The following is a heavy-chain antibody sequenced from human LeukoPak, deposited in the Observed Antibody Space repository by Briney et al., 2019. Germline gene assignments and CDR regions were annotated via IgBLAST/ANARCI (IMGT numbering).Heavy chain of an antibody. CDR1: GFTFSSYA. D-gene: IGHD2-8*01. V-gene: IGHV3-23*01. CDR2: ISGSGGST. CDR3: AKQYCTATSCGGMDV. J-gene: IGHJ6*02. Sequence: PGGSLRLSCAASGFTFSSYAMSWVRQAPGKGLEWVSAISGSGGSTYYADSVKGRFTVSRDNAKNTVYLQMSRLGADDTALYYCAKQYCTATSCGGMDVWGRGTTVTVSS.